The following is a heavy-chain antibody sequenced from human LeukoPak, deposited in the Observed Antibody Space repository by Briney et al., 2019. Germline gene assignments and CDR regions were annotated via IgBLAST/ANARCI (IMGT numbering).Heavy chain of an antibody. CDR1: GYTFTSYG. CDR3: ARGGYCSSTSCYTGTFDY. J-gene: IGHJ4*02. V-gene: IGHV1-18*01. D-gene: IGHD2-2*02. Sequence: ASVKVSCKASGYTFTSYGISWVRQAPGQGLEWMGWISAYNGNTNYAQKLQGRVTMTTDTSTSTAYMELRSLRSDDTAVYYCARGGYCSSTSCYTGTFDYWGQGTLVTVSS. CDR2: ISAYNGNT.